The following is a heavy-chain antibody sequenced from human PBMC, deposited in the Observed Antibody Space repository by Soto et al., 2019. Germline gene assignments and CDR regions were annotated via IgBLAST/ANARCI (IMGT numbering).Heavy chain of an antibody. CDR2: ISAYNGNT. CDR1: GYTFTSYG. D-gene: IGHD3-3*01. J-gene: IGHJ4*02. CDR3: ARARDFWSGYWSEYSFDY. V-gene: IGHV1-18*01. Sequence: ASVKVSCKASGYTFTSYGISWVRQAPGQGLEWMGWISAYNGNTNYAQKLQGRVTMTTDTSTSTAYMELRSLRSDDTAVYYCARARDFWSGYWSEYSFDYWGQGTLVTVSS.